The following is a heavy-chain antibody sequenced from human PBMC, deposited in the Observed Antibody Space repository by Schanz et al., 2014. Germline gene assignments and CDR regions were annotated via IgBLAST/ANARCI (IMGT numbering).Heavy chain of an antibody. V-gene: IGHV3-30*04. CDR2: ILYDGSKT. Sequence: QVQLVESGGGVVQPVRSLRLSCAASGFSFSTYAMHWVRQAPGKGLEWVAVILYDGSKTYYADSVKGRFTISRDNSKNTLSLQMNSLRAEDTAVYYCAREEGYGYGPGAFDIWGQGTMVTVSS. CDR1: GFSFSTYA. D-gene: IGHD5-18*01. J-gene: IGHJ3*02. CDR3: AREEGYGYGPGAFDI.